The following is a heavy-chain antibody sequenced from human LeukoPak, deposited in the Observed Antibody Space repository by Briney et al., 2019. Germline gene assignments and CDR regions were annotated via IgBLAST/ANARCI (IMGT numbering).Heavy chain of an antibody. CDR2: INSDGSST. D-gene: IGHD5-12*01. CDR1: GFTFSNYW. Sequence: PGGSLRLSCAASGFTFSNYWMHWVRQAPGKGLVWLSRINSDGSSTSYADSVKGRFTISRDNAKNTLYVQMNSLRAEDTAVYYCAKSVRGYTYYFDYWGQGTLVTVSS. J-gene: IGHJ4*02. CDR3: AKSVRGYTYYFDY. V-gene: IGHV3-74*01.